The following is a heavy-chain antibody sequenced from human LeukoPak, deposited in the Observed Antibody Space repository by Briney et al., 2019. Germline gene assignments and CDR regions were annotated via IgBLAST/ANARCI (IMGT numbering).Heavy chain of an antibody. V-gene: IGHV3-7*01. J-gene: IGHJ4*01. CDR3: ARDGTTAGLYFDL. D-gene: IGHD1/OR15-1a*01. CDR2: IRQDGGEK. CDR1: GFTFSSYW. Sequence: GGSLRLSCAVSGFTFSSYWMNWVRQAPGKGLEWVASIRQDGGEKSYVDSVKGRFTISRDNTKNSLYLQINSLRAEDTAVYYCARDGTTAGLYFDLWGQGTLVTVSS.